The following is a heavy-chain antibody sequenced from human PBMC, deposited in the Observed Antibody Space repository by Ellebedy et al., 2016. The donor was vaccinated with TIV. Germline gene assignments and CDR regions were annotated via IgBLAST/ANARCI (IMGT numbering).Heavy chain of an antibody. D-gene: IGHD2-15*01. J-gene: IGHJ4*02. CDR1: GGSISSGYY. CDR2: IYHSGST. Sequence: SETLSLXCTVSGGSISSGYYWGWIRQPPGKGLEWIGSIYHSGSTNYNPSLKSRFTISVDTSKNQFSLRLSSVTAADTAVYYCARGGSWGLAYWGQGTLVTVSS. CDR3: ARGGSWGLAY. V-gene: IGHV4-38-2*02.